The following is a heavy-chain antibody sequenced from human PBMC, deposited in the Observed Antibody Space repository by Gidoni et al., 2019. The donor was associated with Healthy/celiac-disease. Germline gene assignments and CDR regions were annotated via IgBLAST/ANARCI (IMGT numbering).Heavy chain of an antibody. V-gene: IGHV3-13*01. D-gene: IGHD5-12*01. J-gene: IGHJ6*02. CDR1: GFTFSSYD. CDR2: IGTAGDT. CDR3: ARGGRDGYNFFPTGLYYYGMDV. Sequence: EVQLVESGGGLVQPGGSLRLSCAASGFTFSSYDMTWVRQATGKGLEWVSAIGTAGDTYYPGSVKGRFTISRENAKNSLYLQMNSLRAGDTAVYYCARGGRDGYNFFPTGLYYYGMDVWGQGTTVTVSS.